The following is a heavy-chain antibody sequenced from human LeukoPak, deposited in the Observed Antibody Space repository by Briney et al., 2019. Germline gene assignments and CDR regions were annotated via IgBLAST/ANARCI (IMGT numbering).Heavy chain of an antibody. CDR1: GGSFSGYY. CDR2: INLSGST. CDR3: ARAPPFDP. V-gene: IGHV4-34*01. J-gene: IGHJ5*02. Sequence: SETLSLTCAVYGGSFSGYYWSWIRQPPGKGLEWIGEINLSGSTNYNPSLKSRVTISVDTSKNQFSLKLSSVTAADTAVYYCARAPPFDPWGQGTLVTVSS.